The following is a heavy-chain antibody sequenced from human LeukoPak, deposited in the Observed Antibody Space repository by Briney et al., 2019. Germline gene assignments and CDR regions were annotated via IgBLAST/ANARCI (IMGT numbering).Heavy chain of an antibody. CDR3: NSGNYYQRDY. CDR1: GDSISSRSYY. V-gene: IGHV4-39*07. D-gene: IGHD3-10*01. CDR2: IYYSGST. J-gene: IGHJ4*02. Sequence: PSETLSLTCTVAGDSISSRSYYWGWIRQSPGTGLEWIGSIYYSGSTYYNPSLKSRVTISLDTSKNQFSLKLSSVTAADTAVYYCNSGNYYQRDYWGQGTLVTVSS.